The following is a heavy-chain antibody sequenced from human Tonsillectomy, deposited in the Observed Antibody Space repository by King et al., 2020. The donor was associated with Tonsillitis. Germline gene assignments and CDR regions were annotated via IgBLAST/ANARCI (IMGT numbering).Heavy chain of an antibody. CDR2: MYDSGTI. Sequence: LQLQESGPGVVKPSETLSLTCSVSGGSISSSDHFWAWIRQPPGKGLEWIGYMYDSGTIFYNPSLKSRITISGGTSENRFSLKLSSVTAADTAVYFCAIYVSGTFDYWGQGALVTVSS. CDR1: GGSISSSDHF. J-gene: IGHJ4*02. D-gene: IGHD1-26*01. V-gene: IGHV4-39*01. CDR3: AIYVSGTFDY.